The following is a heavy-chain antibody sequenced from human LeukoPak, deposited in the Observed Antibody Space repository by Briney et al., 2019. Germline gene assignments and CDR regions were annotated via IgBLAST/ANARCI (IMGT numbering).Heavy chain of an antibody. V-gene: IGHV1-8*01. CDR3: ARRRPGRQQQLVRGNWFDP. D-gene: IGHD6-13*01. Sequence: ASVKVSCKASGYTFTSYDINWVRQATGQGLEWMGWMNPNSGNTGYAQKFQGRVTMTRNTPISTAYMELSSLRSEDTAVYYCARRRPGRQQQLVRGNWFDPWGQGTLVTVSS. CDR1: GYTFTSYD. CDR2: MNPNSGNT. J-gene: IGHJ5*02.